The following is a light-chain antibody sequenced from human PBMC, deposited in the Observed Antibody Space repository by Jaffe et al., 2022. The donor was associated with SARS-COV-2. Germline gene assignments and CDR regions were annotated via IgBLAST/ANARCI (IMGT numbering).Light chain of an antibody. CDR3: AAWDDRLNGWV. CDR2: NDY. V-gene: IGLV1-44*01. Sequence: QSVLTQPPSASGTPGQRVTISCSGSSSNIGSNYVYWYQQVPGTAPKLLIYNDYQRPSGVPDRFSGSKSGTSASLAISGLQSEDEADYYCAAWDDRLNGWVFGGGTKLTVL. J-gene: IGLJ3*02. CDR1: SSNIGSNY.